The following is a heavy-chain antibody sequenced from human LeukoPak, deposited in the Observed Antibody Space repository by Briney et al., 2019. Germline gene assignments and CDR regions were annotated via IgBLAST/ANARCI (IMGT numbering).Heavy chain of an antibody. V-gene: IGHV3-64*01. CDR3: VRYHNSAYDY. J-gene: IGHJ4*02. Sequence: GGSLRLSCAASGFTFNTYALHWVRQAPGKGLEYVSAISTDGGGTYYAHSVKGRFTISRDNSKNTLYLQMGSLRAEDMAVYYCVRYHNSAYDYWGQGTLVTVSS. CDR2: ISTDGGGT. D-gene: IGHD3-22*01. CDR1: GFTFNTYA.